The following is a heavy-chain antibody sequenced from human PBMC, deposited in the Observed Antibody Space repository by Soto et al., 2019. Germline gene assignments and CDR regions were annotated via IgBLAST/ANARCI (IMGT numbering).Heavy chain of an antibody. D-gene: IGHD2-15*01. CDR2: INHSGST. CDR3: ARAPILVVVAATRRGGWFDP. V-gene: IGHV4-34*01. CDR1: GGSFSGYY. Sequence: SETLSLTCAVYGGSFSGYYWSWIRQPPGKGLEWIGEINHSGSTNYNPSLKSRVTISVDTSKNQFSLKLSSVTAADTAVYYCARAPILVVVAATRRGGWFDPWGQGTLVTVSS. J-gene: IGHJ5*02.